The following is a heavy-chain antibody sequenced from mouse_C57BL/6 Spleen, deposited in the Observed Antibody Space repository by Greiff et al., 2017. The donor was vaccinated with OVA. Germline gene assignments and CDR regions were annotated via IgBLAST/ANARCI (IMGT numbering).Heavy chain of an antibody. CDR3: ARNGGSSYFDY. CDR2: ISYDGSN. CDR1: GYSITSGYY. Sequence: EVQLQESGPGLVKPSQSLSLTCSVTGYSITSGYYWNWIRQFPGNKLEWMGYISYDGSNNYNPSLKNRISITRDTSKNQFFLKLNSVTTEDTATYYCARNGGSSYFDYWGQGTTLTVSS. J-gene: IGHJ2*01. V-gene: IGHV3-6*01. D-gene: IGHD1-1*01.